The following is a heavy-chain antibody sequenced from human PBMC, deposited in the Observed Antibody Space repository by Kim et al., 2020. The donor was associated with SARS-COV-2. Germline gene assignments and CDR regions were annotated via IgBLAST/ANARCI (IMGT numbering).Heavy chain of an antibody. CDR3: ARRPDYYDSSGYLWYFDY. Sequence: SETLSLTCTVSGGSISNYYWSWIRQPPGKGLEWIGYIYYSGSTNYNPSLKSRVTISVDTSKNQFSLKLSSVTAADTAVFYCARRPDYYDSSGYLWYFDYWGQGTLVTVSS. J-gene: IGHJ4*02. V-gene: IGHV4-59*08. CDR1: GGSISNYY. D-gene: IGHD3-22*01. CDR2: IYYSGST.